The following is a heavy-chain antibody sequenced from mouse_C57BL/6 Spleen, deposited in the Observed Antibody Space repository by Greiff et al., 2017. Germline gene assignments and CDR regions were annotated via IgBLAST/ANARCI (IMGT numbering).Heavy chain of an antibody. V-gene: IGHV1-26*01. J-gene: IGHJ4*01. D-gene: IGHD2-3*01. Sequence: EVQLQQSGPELVKPGASVKISCKASGYTFTDYYMNWVKQSHGKSLEWIGDINPNNGGTSYNQKFKGKATLTVDKSSSTAYMELRSLTSEDSAVYYCARRGGYYVGYYAMDYWGQGTSVTVSS. CDR3: ARRGGYYVGYYAMDY. CDR1: GYTFTDYY. CDR2: INPNNGGT.